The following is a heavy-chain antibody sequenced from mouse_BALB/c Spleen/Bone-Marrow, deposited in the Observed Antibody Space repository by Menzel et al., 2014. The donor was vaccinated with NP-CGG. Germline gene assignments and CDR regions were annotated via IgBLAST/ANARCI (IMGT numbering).Heavy chain of an antibody. Sequence: EVKLQESGPDLVKLSQSLSLTCTVTGYSITSGYSWHWIRQFPGNKLEWMAYIHNSGVTNFNPSLKSRISISRDTSKNQFFLQLNSVTTEDTATYYCARLDGSKGFDYWGQGTTLTVSS. CDR2: IHNSGVT. CDR3: ARLDGSKGFDY. D-gene: IGHD1-1*01. CDR1: GYSITSGYS. V-gene: IGHV3-1*02. J-gene: IGHJ2*01.